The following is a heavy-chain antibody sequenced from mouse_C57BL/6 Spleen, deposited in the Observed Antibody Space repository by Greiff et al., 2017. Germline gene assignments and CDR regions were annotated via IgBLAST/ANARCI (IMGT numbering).Heavy chain of an antibody. V-gene: IGHV6-6*01. CDR2: IRNKANNHAT. Sequence: EVKLEESGGGLVQPGGSMKLSCAASGFTFSDAWMDWVRQSPEKGLEWVAEIRNKANNHATYYAESVKGRFTISRDDSKSSVYLQMNSLRAEDTGIYYCTRLYGYDEGDAMDYWGQGTSVTVSS. CDR1: GFTFSDAW. D-gene: IGHD2-2*01. CDR3: TRLYGYDEGDAMDY. J-gene: IGHJ4*01.